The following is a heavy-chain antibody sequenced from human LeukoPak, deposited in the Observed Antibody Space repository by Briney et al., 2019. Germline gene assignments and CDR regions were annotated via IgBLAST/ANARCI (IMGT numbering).Heavy chain of an antibody. CDR3: AKADSSGWYGGAFDI. V-gene: IGHV3-9*03. Sequence: GRSLRLSCAASGFTFDDYAMHWVRQAPGKGLEWVSGISWNSGSIGYEDSVKGRFTISRDNAKNSLYLQMNSLRAEDMALYYCAKADSSGWYGGAFDIWAKGQWSPSLQ. J-gene: IGHJ3*02. CDR1: GFTFDDYA. CDR2: ISWNSGSI. D-gene: IGHD6-19*01.